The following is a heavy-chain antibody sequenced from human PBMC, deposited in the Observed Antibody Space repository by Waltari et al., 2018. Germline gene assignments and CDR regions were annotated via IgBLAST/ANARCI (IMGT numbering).Heavy chain of an antibody. V-gene: IGHV2-5*01. J-gene: IGHJ4*02. D-gene: IGHD1-26*01. CDR2: IYWNDHK. CDR1: GFPFSDTGEG. Sequence: QITVKESGPTLVKTPQTLTLTCTFSGFPFSDTGEGVGWTRQPPGKALDWLSLIYWNDHKRYNPSLKQRLTISKATSENQVVLTMTNLDPMDTATYFCAPFIGSTYYRGYFDYCGQGILVTVSS. CDR3: APFIGSTYYRGYFDY.